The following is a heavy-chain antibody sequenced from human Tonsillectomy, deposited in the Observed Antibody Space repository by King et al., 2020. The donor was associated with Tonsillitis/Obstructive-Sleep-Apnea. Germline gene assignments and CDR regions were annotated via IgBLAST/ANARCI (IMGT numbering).Heavy chain of an antibody. J-gene: IGHJ6*02. CDR1: GFTFSGYA. D-gene: IGHD1-20*01. V-gene: IGHV3-64D*06. CDR2: ININGDTT. CDR3: VKGIKWNPYDSAV. Sequence: VQLVESGGGLVQPGGSLRLSCSASGFTFSGYAMHWVRQAPGKGLQFVSAININGDTTDYSDSVKGRFAISRDNSKNTLYLQMSSLRPEDTAVYYCVKGIKWNPYDSAVWGQGTPVTVSS.